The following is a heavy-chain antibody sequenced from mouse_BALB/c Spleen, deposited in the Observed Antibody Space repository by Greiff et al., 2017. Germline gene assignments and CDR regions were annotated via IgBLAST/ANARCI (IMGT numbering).Heavy chain of an antibody. J-gene: IGHJ2*01. CDR1: GFSLTSYG. CDR3: ARGDGYYPDY. CDR2: IWAGGST. V-gene: IGHV2-9*02. Sequence: VKVVESGPGLVAPSQSLSITCTVSGFSLTSYGVHWVRQPPGKGLEWLGVIWAGGSTNYNSALMSRLSISKDNSKSQVFLKMNSLQTDDTAMYYCARGDGYYPDYWGQGTTLTVSS. D-gene: IGHD2-3*01.